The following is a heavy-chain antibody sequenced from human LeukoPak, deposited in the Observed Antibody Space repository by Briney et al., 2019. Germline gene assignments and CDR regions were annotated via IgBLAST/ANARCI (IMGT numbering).Heavy chain of an antibody. D-gene: IGHD4-11*01. CDR3: ARADLNYALDY. J-gene: IGHJ4*02. CDR1: GGSISSGGYS. Sequence: SETLSLTCAVSGGSISSGGYSWSWIRQPPGKGLEWIGYIYHSGSTYYNPSLKSRVTISVDRSKNQFSLKLSSVTAADTAVYYCARADLNYALDYWGQGTLVTVSS. CDR2: IYHSGST. V-gene: IGHV4-30-2*01.